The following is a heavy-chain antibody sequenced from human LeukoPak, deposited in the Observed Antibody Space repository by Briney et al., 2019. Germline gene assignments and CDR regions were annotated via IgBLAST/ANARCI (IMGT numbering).Heavy chain of an antibody. CDR2: ISSSSSYI. V-gene: IGHV3-21*01. D-gene: IGHD3-10*01. Sequence: PGGSLRLSCAASGFTFRSYSMNWVRQAPGKGLEWVSSISSSSSYIYYADSVKGRFTISRDNAKNSLYLQMNSLRAEDTAVYYCARAGYYGSGSYVYYYGMDVWGQGTTVTVSS. CDR1: GFTFRSYS. CDR3: ARAGYYGSGSYVYYYGMDV. J-gene: IGHJ6*02.